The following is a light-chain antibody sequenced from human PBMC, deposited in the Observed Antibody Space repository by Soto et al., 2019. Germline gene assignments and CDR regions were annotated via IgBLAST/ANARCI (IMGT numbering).Light chain of an antibody. J-gene: IGKJ1*01. CDR2: DAS. CDR3: QQFDGSLWT. Sequence: VFKQSPGTLSLSPGERATLSCRASQSVTSTHLAWYQQKPGQAPRLLIYDASTRATGIPDRFSGSGSGTDFTLTISRLEPEDFAVYCCQQFDGSLWTFGPGTKVDIK. V-gene: IGKV3-20*01. CDR1: QSVTSTH.